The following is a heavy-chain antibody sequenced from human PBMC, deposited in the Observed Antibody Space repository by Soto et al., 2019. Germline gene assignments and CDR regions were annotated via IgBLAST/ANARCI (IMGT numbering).Heavy chain of an antibody. J-gene: IGHJ4*02. V-gene: IGHV3-21*01. CDR3: ARDPASYGDYGYFDY. Sequence: GGSLRLSCAASGFTFSSYSMNWVRQAPGKGLEWVSSISSSSSYIYYADSVKGRFTISRDNAKNSLYLQMNSLRAEDTAVYYCARDPASYGDYGYFDYWGQGTLVTSPQ. D-gene: IGHD4-17*01. CDR1: GFTFSSYS. CDR2: ISSSSSYI.